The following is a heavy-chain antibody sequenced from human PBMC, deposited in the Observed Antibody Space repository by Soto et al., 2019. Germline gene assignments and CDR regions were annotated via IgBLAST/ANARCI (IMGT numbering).Heavy chain of an antibody. D-gene: IGHD6-19*01. V-gene: IGHV3-7*03. J-gene: IGHJ4*02. CDR2: VNEDGSEK. CDR3: AKAGSSGWRSYFDH. CDR1: GFTFSSYY. Sequence: GGSLRLSCAASGFTFSSYYMSWVRQAQGKGLEWVANVNEDGSEKYYVDSVKGRFTVSRDNAKSSLYLQMNSLRVEDTATYYCAKAGSSGWRSYFDHWGQGTPVTVSS.